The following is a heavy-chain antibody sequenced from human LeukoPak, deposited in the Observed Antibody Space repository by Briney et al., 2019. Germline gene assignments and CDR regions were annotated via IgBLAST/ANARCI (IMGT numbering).Heavy chain of an antibody. CDR2: ISNSGGTT. Sequence: GGFLRLSCAASGFTFSSYAMSWVRQAPGKGLEWVSAISNSGGTTYYADSVKGRFTISRDNSKNTLYLQMNSLRAEDTAVYYCARDQIYCSGGYCYLDYWGQGTLVTVSS. CDR3: ARDQIYCSGGYCYLDY. D-gene: IGHD2-15*01. CDR1: GFTFSSYA. J-gene: IGHJ4*02. V-gene: IGHV3-23*01.